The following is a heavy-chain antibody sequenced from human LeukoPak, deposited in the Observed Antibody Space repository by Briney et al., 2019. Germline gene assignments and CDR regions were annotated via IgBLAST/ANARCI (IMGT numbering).Heavy chain of an antibody. V-gene: IGHV1-18*01. CDR3: ARSIRYSSSWYYFDY. CDR2: ISAYNGDT. CDR1: GYTFTSYG. J-gene: IGHJ4*02. Sequence: ASVKVSCKASGYTFTSYGISWVRQAPRQGLEWMGWISAYNGDTNYAQKLQGRVTMTTDTSTSTAYMELRSLRSDDTAVYYCARSIRYSSSWYYFDYWGQGTLVTVSS. D-gene: IGHD6-13*01.